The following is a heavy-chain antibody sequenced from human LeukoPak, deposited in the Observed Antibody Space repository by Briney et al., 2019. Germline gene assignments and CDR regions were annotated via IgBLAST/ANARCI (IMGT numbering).Heavy chain of an antibody. Sequence: GGSLRLSCAASGFTFSSYEMNWVRQAPWKELEWVSYISGSGSTIYYADSLKGRFTISRDNAKNSLYLQMNSLRAEDTAVYYCARGPGRDAYNFVSYWGQGTLVTVSS. CDR1: GFTFSSYE. CDR3: ARGPGRDAYNFVSY. D-gene: IGHD5-24*01. J-gene: IGHJ4*02. V-gene: IGHV3-48*03. CDR2: ISGSGSTI.